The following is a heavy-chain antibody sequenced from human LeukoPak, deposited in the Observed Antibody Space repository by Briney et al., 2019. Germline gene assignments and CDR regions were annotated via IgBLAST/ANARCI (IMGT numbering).Heavy chain of an antibody. Sequence: SETLSLTCTVSGGSISGYYWSWIRQPPGKGLEWLGHICYSGSTSYNPSLKSRITISVDPSKNQFSLRLSSVTAADTAVYYCAREASTYYYDSSGYYPNWFDPWGQGTLVTVSS. CDR1: GGSISGYY. CDR2: ICYSGST. J-gene: IGHJ5*02. CDR3: AREASTYYYDSSGYYPNWFDP. V-gene: IGHV4-59*01. D-gene: IGHD3-22*01.